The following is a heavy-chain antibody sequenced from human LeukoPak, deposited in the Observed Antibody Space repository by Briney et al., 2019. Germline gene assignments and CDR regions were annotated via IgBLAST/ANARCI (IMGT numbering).Heavy chain of an antibody. D-gene: IGHD6-6*01. V-gene: IGHV4-30-4*08. Sequence: SQTLSLTCTVSGGSIGSGDYYWSWIRQPPGKGLEWIGYIYYSGSTYYNPSLKSRVTISVDTSKNQFSLKLSSVTAADTAVYYCAREGRRSSSSGFRWFDPWGQGTLVTVSS. J-gene: IGHJ5*02. CDR1: GGSIGSGDYY. CDR3: AREGRRSSSSGFRWFDP. CDR2: IYYSGST.